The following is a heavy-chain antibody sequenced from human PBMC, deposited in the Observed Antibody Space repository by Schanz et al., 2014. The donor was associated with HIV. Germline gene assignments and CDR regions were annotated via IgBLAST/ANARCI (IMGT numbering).Heavy chain of an antibody. CDR3: VRDNHDSTWYEGYYYGMDV. Sequence: EVQLVESGGGVVRPGGSLRLSCAASGFTFSSYAMSWVRQAPGKGLEWVSGISGNSGHTWYADSVKGRFTISRDNPKNRLYLQMNSLRAEDTAVYYCVRDNHDSTWYEGYYYGMDVWGQGTTVTVSS. CDR2: ISGNSGHT. D-gene: IGHD6-13*01. CDR1: GFTFSSYA. V-gene: IGHV3-23*04. J-gene: IGHJ6*02.